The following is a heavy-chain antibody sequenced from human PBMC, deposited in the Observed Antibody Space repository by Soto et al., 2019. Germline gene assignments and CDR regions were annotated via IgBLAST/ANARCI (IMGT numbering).Heavy chain of an antibody. D-gene: IGHD2-2*01. Sequence: SVKVSCKASGGTFSSYAISWVRQAPGQGLEWMGGIIPIFGTANYAQKFQGRVTITADESTSTAYMELSSLRSEDTAVYYCARGWAEGYCSSTSCYGWFDPWGQGTLVTVSS. V-gene: IGHV1-69*13. J-gene: IGHJ5*02. CDR3: ARGWAEGYCSSTSCYGWFDP. CDR1: GGTFSSYA. CDR2: IIPIFGTA.